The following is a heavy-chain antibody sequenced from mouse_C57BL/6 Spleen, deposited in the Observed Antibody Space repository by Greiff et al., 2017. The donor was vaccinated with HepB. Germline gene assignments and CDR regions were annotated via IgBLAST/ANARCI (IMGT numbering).Heavy chain of an antibody. V-gene: IGHV5-9-1*02. CDR1: GFTFSSYA. CDR3: TRDRYDYFDY. J-gene: IGHJ2*01. CDR2: ISSGGDYI. Sequence: EVKLMESGEGLVKPGGSLKLSCAASGFTFSSYAMFWVRQTPEKRLEWVAYISSGGDYIYYADTVKGRFTISRDNARNTLYLQMSSLKSEDTAMYYCTRDRYDYFDYWGQGTTLTVSS. D-gene: IGHD1-1*01.